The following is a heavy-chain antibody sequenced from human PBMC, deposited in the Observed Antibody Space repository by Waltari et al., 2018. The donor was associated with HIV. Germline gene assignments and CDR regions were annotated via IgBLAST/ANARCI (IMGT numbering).Heavy chain of an antibody. V-gene: IGHV4-4*02. J-gene: IGHJ4*02. CDR1: GDSIGSGNW. CDR3: ARGYSNGWSPYFDH. CDR2: VFHNGNT. D-gene: IGHD6-19*01. Sequence: QVQLQESGPGLVKPSGTLSLTCGVSGDSIGSGNWWSWVRQSPEKGLEWIGEVFHNGNTNYSPSLKSRVSISVDTSKNQFSLRLTSVTAADTAVYYCARGYSNGWSPYFDHWGQGRLVTVSS.